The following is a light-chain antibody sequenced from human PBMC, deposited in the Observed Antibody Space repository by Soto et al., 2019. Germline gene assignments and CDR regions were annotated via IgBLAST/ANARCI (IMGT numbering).Light chain of an antibody. CDR3: QQYGSSPLT. Sequence: EIVLTQSPGTLSLSPGERATLSCRASQSVSSSYLAWYQQKPGQAPSLLIYGASSWATGIPDRFSGSGSGTDVTLTISRLEPEDFAVYYCQQYGSSPLTFGGGTKVEIK. CDR1: QSVSSSY. V-gene: IGKV3-20*01. J-gene: IGKJ4*01. CDR2: GAS.